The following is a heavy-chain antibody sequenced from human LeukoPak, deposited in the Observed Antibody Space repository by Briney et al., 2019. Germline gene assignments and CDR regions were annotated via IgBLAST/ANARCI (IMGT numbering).Heavy chain of an antibody. Sequence: PSETLSLTCTVSGGSISSSSHYWGWIRQTPGKGLEWIGSIYYSGSTFYNPSLKSRVTISVDTSKNQFSLKPSSVTAADTAVYYCYVVPAASLSWFDPWGQGTLVTVSS. J-gene: IGHJ5*02. D-gene: IGHD2-2*01. V-gene: IGHV4-39*07. CDR2: IYYSGST. CDR3: YVVPAASLSWFDP. CDR1: GGSISSSSHY.